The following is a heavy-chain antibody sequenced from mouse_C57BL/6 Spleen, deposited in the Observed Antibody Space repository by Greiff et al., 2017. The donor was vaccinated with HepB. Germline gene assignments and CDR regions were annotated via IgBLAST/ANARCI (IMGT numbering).Heavy chain of an antibody. CDR2: IYPSDSET. V-gene: IGHV1-61*01. J-gene: IGHJ2*01. CDR3: ARMKDWDDFDY. D-gene: IGHD4-1*01. Sequence: QVQLQQPGAELVRPGSSVKLSCKASGYTFTSYWMDWVKQRPGQGLEWIGNIYPSDSETHYNQKFKDKATLTVDKSSSTAYMQLSSLTSEDSAVYYCARMKDWDDFDYWGQGTTLTVSS. CDR1: GYTFTSYW.